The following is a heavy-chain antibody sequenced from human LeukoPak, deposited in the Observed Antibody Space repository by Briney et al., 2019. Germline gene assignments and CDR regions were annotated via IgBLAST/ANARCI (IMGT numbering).Heavy chain of an antibody. J-gene: IGHJ4*02. V-gene: IGHV3-7*01. CDR2: IKQDGSEK. CDR1: GFTFSSYA. Sequence: GGSLRLSCAASGFTFSSYAMSWVRQAPGKGLEWVANIKQDGSEKYYVDSVKGRFTISRDNAKNSLYLQMNSLRAEDTAVYYCANLVGFDYWGQGTLVTVSS. D-gene: IGHD1-26*01. CDR3: ANLVGFDY.